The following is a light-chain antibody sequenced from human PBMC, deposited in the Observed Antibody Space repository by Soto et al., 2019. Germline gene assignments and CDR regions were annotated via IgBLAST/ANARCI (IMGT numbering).Light chain of an antibody. CDR3: HHYGDTPRT. CDR2: GAS. V-gene: IGKV3-20*01. CDR1: QSVSSY. J-gene: IGKJ1*01. Sequence: EIVMTRSPATLSVSPGERATLSCSASQSVSSYLACYQQKPGQAPRLLMYGASSRATGIPDRFSGSGSGTGFTLTISRLEPEDFAVYYCHHYGDTPRTFGQGTKVDIK.